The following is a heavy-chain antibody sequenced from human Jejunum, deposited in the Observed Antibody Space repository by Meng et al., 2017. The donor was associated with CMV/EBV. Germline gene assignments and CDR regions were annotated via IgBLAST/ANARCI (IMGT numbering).Heavy chain of an antibody. CDR1: GFTVSRHY. J-gene: IGHJ4*02. V-gene: IGHV3-66*02. CDR3: ARDSGADSVATGDFDY. CDR2: IYSGGTT. D-gene: IGHD5-12*01. Sequence: GFTVSRHYMGWVRQAPGRGLEWVSVIYSGGTTYYADSVKGRFTISRDNSKNTLYLQMNSLRVEDTAVYYCARDSGADSVATGDFDYWGQGTLVTVSS.